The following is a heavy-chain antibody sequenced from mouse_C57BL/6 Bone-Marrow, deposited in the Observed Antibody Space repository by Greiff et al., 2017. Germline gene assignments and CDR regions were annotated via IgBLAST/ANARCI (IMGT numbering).Heavy chain of an antibody. Sequence: VQLKESGPGLVKPSQSLSLTCSVTGYSITSGYYWNWIRQFPGNKLEWMGYISYDGSNNYNPSLKNRISITRDTSKNQFFLKLNSVTTEDTATYYCARENYGSRGFAYWGQGTLVTVSA. CDR1: GYSITSGYY. D-gene: IGHD1-1*01. CDR2: ISYDGSN. J-gene: IGHJ3*01. CDR3: ARENYGSRGFAY. V-gene: IGHV3-6*01.